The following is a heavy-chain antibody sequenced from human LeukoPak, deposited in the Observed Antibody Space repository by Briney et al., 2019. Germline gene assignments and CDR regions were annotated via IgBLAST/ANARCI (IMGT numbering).Heavy chain of an antibody. V-gene: IGHV3-21*01. CDR3: VRPGVRDYYFDF. Sequence: PGGSLRLSCAASGFTFSSYSMNWVRQAPGKGLEWVSSISSSSSYIYYADSVKGRFTISRDNSKNLLYLQMNSLRAEDTALYYCVRPGVRDYYFDFWGPGTLVTVSS. D-gene: IGHD3-10*01. J-gene: IGHJ4*02. CDR1: GFTFSSYS. CDR2: ISSSSSYI.